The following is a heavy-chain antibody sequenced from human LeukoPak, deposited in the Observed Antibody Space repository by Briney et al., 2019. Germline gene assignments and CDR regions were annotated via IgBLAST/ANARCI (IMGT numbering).Heavy chain of an antibody. V-gene: IGHV3-30-3*01. CDR1: AFTFNSYA. J-gene: IGHJ4*02. D-gene: IGHD2-2*01. CDR3: ARAPLGSPMDY. Sequence: TGGSLRLSCAASAFTFNSYAMHWVRQAPGKGLEWVAIISFDGSNKYYADSVKGRFTISRDNAKNTLYLQMNSLRAEDTAVYYCARAPLGSPMDYWGQGTLVTVSS. CDR2: ISFDGSNK.